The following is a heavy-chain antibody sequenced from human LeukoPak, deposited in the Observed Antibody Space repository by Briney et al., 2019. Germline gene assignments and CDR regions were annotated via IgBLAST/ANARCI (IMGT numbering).Heavy chain of an antibody. J-gene: IGHJ5*02. Sequence: PSETLSLTCTVSGDSISTTSYFWAWIRQPPGEGLEWIGSIYYSGTTYFNSSLKSRVTISVERSKNHFSLKLSSLTVADTARYYCARVYSSTHNWFDTWGQGIQVTVSS. V-gene: IGHV4-39*07. CDR1: GDSISTTSYF. CDR2: IYYSGTT. D-gene: IGHD6-19*01. CDR3: ARVYSSTHNWFDT.